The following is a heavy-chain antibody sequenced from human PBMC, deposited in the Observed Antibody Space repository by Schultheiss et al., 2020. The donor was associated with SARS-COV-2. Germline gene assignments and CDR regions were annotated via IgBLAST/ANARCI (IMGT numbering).Heavy chain of an antibody. V-gene: IGHV4-39*02. CDR1: GGSLNTGSYY. CDR2: AHHTGRT. D-gene: IGHD3-22*01. Sequence: SETLSLTCAVSGGSLNTGSYYWTWIRQPPGKGLEWIGSAHHTGRTYYNPSLQGRVTISVDTSTTQFSLKLGSVTAADTAVYYCAREPTYYYDSSDYYWEYFQHWGQGTLVTVSS. CDR3: AREPTYYYDSSDYYWEYFQH. J-gene: IGHJ1*01.